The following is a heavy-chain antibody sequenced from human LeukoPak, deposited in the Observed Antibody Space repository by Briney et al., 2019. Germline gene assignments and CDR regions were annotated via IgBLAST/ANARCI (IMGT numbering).Heavy chain of an antibody. CDR1: SGSITSYY. Sequence: SETLSLTCTVSSGSITSYYWGWIRQPPGKGLEYIGHIYYTGTTDYNPSLKSRVTMSVDTSKNQFSLRLISVTASDTAVYFCAGAPNQYYFDYWGQGTLVAVSS. CDR3: AGAPNQYYFDY. V-gene: IGHV4-59*01. CDR2: IYYTGTT. J-gene: IGHJ4*02.